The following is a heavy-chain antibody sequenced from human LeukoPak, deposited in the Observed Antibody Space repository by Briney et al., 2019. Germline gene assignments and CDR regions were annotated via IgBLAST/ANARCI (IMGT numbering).Heavy chain of an antibody. CDR3: ARMLRVLKVGPKWYFQH. Sequence: PSETLSLTCTVSGGSISSGDYYWSWIRQPPGKGLEWIGYIFYSGSTYYNPSLKSRVTISVDTSKNQFSLKLSSVTAADTAVYYCARMLRVLKVGPKWYFQHWGQGTLVTVSS. D-gene: IGHD3-10*01. CDR1: GGSISSGDYY. CDR2: IFYSGST. J-gene: IGHJ1*01. V-gene: IGHV4-30-4*01.